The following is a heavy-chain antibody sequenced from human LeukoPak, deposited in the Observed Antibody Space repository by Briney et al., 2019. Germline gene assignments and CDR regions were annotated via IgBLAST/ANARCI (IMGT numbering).Heavy chain of an antibody. V-gene: IGHV3-48*02. D-gene: IGHD7-27*01. Sequence: GGSLRLSCAASGSTFSSYSMNWVRQAPGKGLEWVSYISGSSSTIYYADSVKGRFTISRDNAKNSLNLQMNSLRDDDTAVYYCARDSNWAIDYWGQGTLVTVSS. CDR1: GSTFSSYS. J-gene: IGHJ4*02. CDR3: ARDSNWAIDY. CDR2: ISGSSSTI.